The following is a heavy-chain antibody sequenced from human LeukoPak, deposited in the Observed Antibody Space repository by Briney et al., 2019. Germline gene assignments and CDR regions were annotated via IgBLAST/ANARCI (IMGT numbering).Heavy chain of an antibody. CDR1: GFTFGDYA. Sequence: GGSLRLSCTASGFTFGDYAMSWVRQAPGKGLEWVGFIRSKAYGGTTEYAASVKGRFTISRDDSKSIAYLQMNSLKTEDTAVYYCTRAAGGYDTFGLGYFDFCGQGTLVTVSS. CDR3: TRAAGGYDTFGLGYFDF. J-gene: IGHJ4*02. D-gene: IGHD3-9*01. CDR2: IRSKAYGGTT. V-gene: IGHV3-49*04.